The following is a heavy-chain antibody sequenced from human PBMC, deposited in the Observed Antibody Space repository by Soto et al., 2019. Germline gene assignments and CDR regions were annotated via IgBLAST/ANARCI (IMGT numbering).Heavy chain of an antibody. V-gene: IGHV3-30*03. Sequence: QVQLVESGGGVVQTWGSLRLSCAASGFNFITYGMHWVRQVPGKGLEWGAVISDDGRNKYYAESVKGRFTISRDNSKNTLYMQMNSLRAEDTAVYYCARVSSGHDAFDLWGQGTMVTVSS. CDR3: ARVSSGHDAFDL. CDR2: ISDDGRNK. D-gene: IGHD6-19*01. CDR1: GFNFITYG. J-gene: IGHJ3*01.